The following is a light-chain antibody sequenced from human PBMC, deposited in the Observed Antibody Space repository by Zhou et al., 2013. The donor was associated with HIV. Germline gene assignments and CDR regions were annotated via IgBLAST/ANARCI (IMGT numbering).Light chain of an antibody. J-gene: IGKJ4*01. CDR2: DAS. V-gene: IGKV3-11*01. CDR1: QSVSSY. Sequence: EIVLTQSPATLSLSPGERATLSCRASQSVSSYLAWYQQKPGQAPRLLIYDASNRATGIPARFSGSGSGTDFTLTISSLEPEDFAVYYCQQRSNWPCTFGGGDPRWRIK. CDR3: QQRSNWPCT.